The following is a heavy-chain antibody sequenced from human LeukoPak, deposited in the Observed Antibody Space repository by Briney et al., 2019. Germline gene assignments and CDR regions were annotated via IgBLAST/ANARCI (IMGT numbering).Heavy chain of an antibody. V-gene: IGHV3-30-3*01. CDR1: GFIFSNYA. CDR3: AREMSSVRGIIGN. J-gene: IGHJ4*02. D-gene: IGHD3-10*01. CDR2: ISYDGTNK. Sequence: GGSLRLSCAASGFIFSNYAMRWVRQAPGKGLEWVAIISYDGTNKYYADSVKGQFSISRDNSRNTVYLQVNNLKSEDTAVYYCAREMSSVRGIIGNWGRGALLTVSS.